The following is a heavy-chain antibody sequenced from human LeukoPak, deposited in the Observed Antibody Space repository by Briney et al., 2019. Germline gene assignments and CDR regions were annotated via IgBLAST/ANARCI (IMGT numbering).Heavy chain of an antibody. Sequence: GRSLRLSCAASGFTFDDYAMHWVRQAPGKGLEWVSGISWNSGSIGYADSVKGRFTISRDNAKNSLYLQMNSLRAEDTALYYCAKDRSDAITMVRGALDYWGQGTLVTVSS. V-gene: IGHV3-9*01. D-gene: IGHD3-10*01. CDR1: GFTFDDYA. J-gene: IGHJ4*02. CDR2: ISWNSGSI. CDR3: AKDRSDAITMVRGALDY.